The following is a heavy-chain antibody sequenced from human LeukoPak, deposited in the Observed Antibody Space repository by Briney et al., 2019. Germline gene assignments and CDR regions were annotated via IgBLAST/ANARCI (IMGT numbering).Heavy chain of an antibody. J-gene: IGHJ4*02. CDR3: AKDMTVAAFNPAFDY. CDR1: GFTFDDYA. Sequence: PGGSLRLSCAASGFTFDDYAMHWVRQAPGKGLEWVSGISWNSGSIGYADSVKGRFTISRDNAKNSLYLQMNSLRAEDTALYYCAKDMTVAAFNPAFDYWGQGTRVTVSS. CDR2: ISWNSGSI. D-gene: IGHD2-15*01. V-gene: IGHV3-9*01.